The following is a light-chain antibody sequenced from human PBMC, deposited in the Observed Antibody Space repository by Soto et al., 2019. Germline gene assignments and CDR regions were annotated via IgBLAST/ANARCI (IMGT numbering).Light chain of an antibody. CDR3: QKYNSAPPWT. CDR2: AAS. CDR1: QGISNY. Sequence: DIQMTQSPSSLSASVGDRVTITCRASQGISNYLAWYQQKPGKVPKLLIYAASTLQSGVPSRFSGSESGTDFTLTISSLQPEDVATYYCQKYNSAPPWTFGQGTK. J-gene: IGKJ1*01. V-gene: IGKV1-27*01.